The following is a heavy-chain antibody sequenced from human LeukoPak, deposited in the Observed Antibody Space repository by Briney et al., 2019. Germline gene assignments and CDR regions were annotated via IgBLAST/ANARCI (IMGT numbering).Heavy chain of an antibody. D-gene: IGHD2-2*01. CDR1: GSSLTTGNS. CDR2: IFHRGDT. CDR3: ARKYCSSTSCYPYYDCWTRFDP. J-gene: IGHJ5*02. V-gene: IGHV4-38-2*02. Sequence: KPSETLSLTCSVSGSSLTTGNSWGWVRQAPGKGLEWIGNIFHRGDTLYNPSLKSRVSISMDTSRNQFSLMLNSVTAADTAVYYCARKYCSSTSCYPYYDCWTRFDPWGQGTLVTVSS.